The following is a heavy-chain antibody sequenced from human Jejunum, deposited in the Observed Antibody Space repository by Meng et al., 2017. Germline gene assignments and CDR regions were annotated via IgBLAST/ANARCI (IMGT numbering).Heavy chain of an antibody. CDR2: INHSGSS. Sequence: QVRLQQWGSGLLNPSETLSLPYAVYGGSFSGYYWSWVRQSPGKGLEWIAEINHSGSSNYNPSFQSRVTISVDRPRNQFSLKLSSVTAADTGVYYCARPAGYSSDWYKYFQHWGQGTLVTVSS. V-gene: IGHV4-34*02. CDR1: GGSFSGYY. J-gene: IGHJ1*01. D-gene: IGHD6-13*01. CDR3: ARPAGYSSDWYKYFQH.